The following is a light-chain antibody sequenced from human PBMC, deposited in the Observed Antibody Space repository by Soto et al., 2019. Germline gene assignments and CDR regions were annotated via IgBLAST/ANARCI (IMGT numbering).Light chain of an antibody. Sequence: QSALTQPASVSGSPGQSITISCTGTSSDVGSYNLVSWYQHHPGKAPKLMIYEGSKRPSGVSSHFSGSKSGNTASLTISGLQAEDEADYYCCSYAGSRTIYVFGTGTKVTVL. CDR1: SSDVGSYNL. V-gene: IGLV2-23*01. CDR2: EGS. CDR3: CSYAGSRTIYV. J-gene: IGLJ1*01.